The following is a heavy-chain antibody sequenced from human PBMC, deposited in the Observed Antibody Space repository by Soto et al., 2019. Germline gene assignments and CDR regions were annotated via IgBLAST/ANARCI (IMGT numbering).Heavy chain of an antibody. Sequence: SGTLSLSCAVCGGSFSGYYWSWIRQPPGKGLEWIWEINHSGSTNYNPSLKSRVTISVDTSKNQFSLKLCSVTAADTAVYYCARGRATMVRGVSFDYWGQGTLVTVSS. J-gene: IGHJ4*02. CDR2: INHSGST. CDR3: ARGRATMVRGVSFDY. D-gene: IGHD3-10*01. V-gene: IGHV4-34*01. CDR1: GGSFSGYY.